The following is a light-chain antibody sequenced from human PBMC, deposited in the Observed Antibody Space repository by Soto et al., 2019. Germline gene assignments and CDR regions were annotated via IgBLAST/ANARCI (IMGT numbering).Light chain of an antibody. CDR2: GAT. V-gene: IGKV3-20*01. Sequence: EVVLTQSPGTLSLSPGERVTLSCRASQSVSNNYLAWYQQKPGQAPRLLTYGATGRATGIPDRFSGSGSGTDFTLTVSRLEPEDFAVYYCQQYGSSPGTFGGGTRVEMK. CDR1: QSVSNNY. CDR3: QQYGSSPGT. J-gene: IGKJ4*01.